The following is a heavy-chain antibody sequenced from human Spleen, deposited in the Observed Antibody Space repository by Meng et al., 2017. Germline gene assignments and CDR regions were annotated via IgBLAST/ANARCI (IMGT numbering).Heavy chain of an antibody. CDR1: GATFTSYA. CDR3: ARISWTRYYFDY. V-gene: IGHV1-69*06. D-gene: IGHD3/OR15-3a*01. J-gene: IGHJ4*02. CDR2: SIPIFGTS. Sequence: SVKVSCKASGATFTSYAITWVRQAPGQGLEWVGGSIPIFGTSKYAQKFQGRVTISADKSTNTAYMELSSLRPEDTAVYFCARISWTRYYFDYCGQGTLVTVSS.